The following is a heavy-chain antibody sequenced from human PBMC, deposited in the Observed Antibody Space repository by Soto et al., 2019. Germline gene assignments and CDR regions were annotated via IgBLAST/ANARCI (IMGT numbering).Heavy chain of an antibody. CDR2: ISSSSSDI. V-gene: IGHV3-21*01. Sequence: GGSLRLSCAASGFTFSSYSMNWVRQAPGKGLAWVSSISSSSSDIYYADSVKGRFTISRDNAKNSLYLQMNSLGAEDRAVGYCARVGVVAAEAGYYYAYSGMDVWGQGTTVPVSS. CDR1: GFTFSSYS. J-gene: IGHJ6*02. D-gene: IGHD2-15*01. CDR3: ARVGVVAAEAGYYYAYSGMDV.